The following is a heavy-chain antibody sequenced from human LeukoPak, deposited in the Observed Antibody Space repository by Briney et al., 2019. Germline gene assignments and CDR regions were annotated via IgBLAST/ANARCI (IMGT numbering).Heavy chain of an antibody. J-gene: IGHJ4*02. CDR1: LYIFTEYY. CDR3: GRKSAALKTSPIDE. CDR2: IHPNSGGT. Sequence: GASVKLSCQACLYIFTEYYLNWVRPAPGQGLEWMGWIHPNSGGTNYAQKFQGRVTMTRDTSISTAYMELSRLTFDDTAVYYCGRKSAALKTSPIDEWGQGTLVTVSS. D-gene: IGHD6-6*01. V-gene: IGHV1-2*02.